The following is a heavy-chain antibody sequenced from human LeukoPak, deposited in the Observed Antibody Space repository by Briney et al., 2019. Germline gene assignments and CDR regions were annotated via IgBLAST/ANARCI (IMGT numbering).Heavy chain of an antibody. CDR2: ITWNSRVK. CDR1: GFTFDNFA. D-gene: IGHD6-13*01. CDR3: ARDLETAAGSLIQVSLFDY. J-gene: IGHJ4*02. V-gene: IGHV3-9*01. Sequence: GRSLRLSCAASGFTFDNFAMHWVRHAPGKGLEWVSGITWNSRVKTYTPSVKGRFTICRDNAKNSLDLQMSSLRAEDTAVYYCARDLETAAGSLIQVSLFDYWGQGTLVTVSS.